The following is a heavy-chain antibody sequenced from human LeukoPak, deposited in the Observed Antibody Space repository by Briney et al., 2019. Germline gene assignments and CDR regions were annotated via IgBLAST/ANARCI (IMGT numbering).Heavy chain of an antibody. Sequence: GGSLRLSCAASGFTFSDYYMSWIRQAPGKGLEGVSYISSSGSTIYYADSVKGRFTISRDNAKNSLYLQMNSLRAEDTAVYYCARAKPYCSSTSCSPATFDIWGQGTMVTVSS. D-gene: IGHD2-2*01. CDR3: ARAKPYCSSTSCSPATFDI. CDR2: ISSSGSTI. V-gene: IGHV3-11*01. J-gene: IGHJ3*02. CDR1: GFTFSDYY.